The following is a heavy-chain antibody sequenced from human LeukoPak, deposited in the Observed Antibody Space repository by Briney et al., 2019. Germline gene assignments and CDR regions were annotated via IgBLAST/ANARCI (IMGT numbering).Heavy chain of an antibody. CDR2: MNPNSGNT. CDR3: ARGFPRAYSSSWYYFDY. Sequence: ASVKVSCKASGYTFTSYDINWVRQAPGQGLEWMGWMNPNSGNTGYAQKFQGRVTMTRNTSISTAYMELSSQRSEDTAVYYCARGFPRAYSSSWYYFDYWGQGTLVTVSS. CDR1: GYTFTSYD. J-gene: IGHJ4*02. D-gene: IGHD6-13*01. V-gene: IGHV1-8*01.